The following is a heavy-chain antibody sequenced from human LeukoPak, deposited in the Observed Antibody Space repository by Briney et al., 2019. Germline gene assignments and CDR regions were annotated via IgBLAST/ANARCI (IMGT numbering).Heavy chain of an antibody. CDR3: ARQTTANYEILTGSYLGWFDP. CDR1: GNSFTSYW. D-gene: IGHD3-9*01. CDR2: IYPSDSDT. V-gene: IGHV5-51*01. J-gene: IGHJ5*02. Sequence: GESLKISCKASGNSFTSYWMAWVRQVPGKGLEWMGIIYPSDSDTRYSPSFQGQVTTSVDKSINTAYLQWSSLKASDTGMYYCARQTTANYEILTGSYLGWFDPWGQGTLVTVSS.